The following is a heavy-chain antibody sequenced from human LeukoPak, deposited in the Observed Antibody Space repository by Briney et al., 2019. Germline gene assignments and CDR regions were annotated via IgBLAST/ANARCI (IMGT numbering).Heavy chain of an antibody. D-gene: IGHD2-2*01. Sequence: GGSLRLSCAASGFTFSSYAMHWVRRAPGKGLEWVASIWYDRSNKYYADSVKGRFTISRDNSKNTLYLQMNSLRAEDTAVYYCAKDRPGYCSSTSCDFDAFDIWGQGTMVTVSS. V-gene: IGHV3-30*02. CDR3: AKDRPGYCSSTSCDFDAFDI. J-gene: IGHJ3*02. CDR1: GFTFSSYA. CDR2: IWYDRSNK.